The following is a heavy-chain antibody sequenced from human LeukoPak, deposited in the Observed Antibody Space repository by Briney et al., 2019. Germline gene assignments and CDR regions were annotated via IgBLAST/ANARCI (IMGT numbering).Heavy chain of an antibody. CDR2: IYYSGST. CDR3: ARGRAVTRDFDY. CDR1: GGSISSSSYY. V-gene: IGHV4-39*07. Sequence: SETLSLTCTVSGGSISSSSYYWGWIRQPPGKGLEWIGSIYYSGSTYYNPSLESRVTISVDTSKSQFSLKLRSVTAADTSVYYCARGRAVTRDFDYWGQGTLVSVSS. J-gene: IGHJ4*02. D-gene: IGHD4-23*01.